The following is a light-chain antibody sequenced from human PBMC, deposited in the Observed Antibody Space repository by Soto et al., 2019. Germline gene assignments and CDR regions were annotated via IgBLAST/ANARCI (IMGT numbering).Light chain of an antibody. J-gene: IGKJ1*01. CDR3: QQYNSYSWT. Sequence: IHMTQSPSTLSASVSDIVAIGVRASQSISSWLAWYQQKPGKAPKLLIYDAYSLESGVPSRFSGSGSGTEFTLTISSLQPDDFATYYCQQYNSYSWTFGQGTKVDIK. CDR1: QSISSW. CDR2: DAY. V-gene: IGKV1-5*01.